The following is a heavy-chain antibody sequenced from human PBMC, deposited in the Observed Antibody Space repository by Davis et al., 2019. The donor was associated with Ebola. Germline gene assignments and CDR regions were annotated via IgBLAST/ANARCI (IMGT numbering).Heavy chain of an antibody. CDR1: GGSISSYY. CDR2: IYTSGST. J-gene: IGHJ4*02. D-gene: IGHD1-14*01. Sequence: PGGSLRLSCTVSGGSISSYYWSWIRQPAGKGLEWIGRIYTSGSTNYNPSLKSRVTMSVDTSKNQFSLKLSSVTAADTAVYYCARSTGIGEKGGLDYWGQGTLVTVSS. CDR3: ARSTGIGEKGGLDY. V-gene: IGHV4-4*07.